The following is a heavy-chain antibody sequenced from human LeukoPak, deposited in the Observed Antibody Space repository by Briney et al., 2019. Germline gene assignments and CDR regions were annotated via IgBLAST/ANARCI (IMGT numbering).Heavy chain of an antibody. CDR3: AREIMTTMVLDAFDI. Sequence: GGSVRLSCAASGFTFSSYNMNWVRQAPGRGLEWLSYISSTSGAMYYADSVKGRFTISRDNAKNSLYLQMNSLRDEDTAVYYCAREIMTTMVLDAFDIWGQGTVVTVSS. J-gene: IGHJ3*02. CDR1: GFTFSSYN. D-gene: IGHD5-24*01. CDR2: ISSTSGAM. V-gene: IGHV3-48*02.